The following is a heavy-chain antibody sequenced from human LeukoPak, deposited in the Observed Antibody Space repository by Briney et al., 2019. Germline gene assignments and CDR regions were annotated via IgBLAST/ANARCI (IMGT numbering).Heavy chain of an antibody. Sequence: PSETPSLTCTISGGSFSNNYWTWIRQPPGKGLEWIGYIYYSGSTYYNPSLKSRVTISVDTSKNQFSLKLSSVTAADTAVYYCAREGASQLGRWFDPWGQGTLVTVSS. CDR3: AREGASQLGRWFDP. CDR1: GGSFSNNY. J-gene: IGHJ5*02. CDR2: IYYSGST. V-gene: IGHV4-59*12. D-gene: IGHD3-10*01.